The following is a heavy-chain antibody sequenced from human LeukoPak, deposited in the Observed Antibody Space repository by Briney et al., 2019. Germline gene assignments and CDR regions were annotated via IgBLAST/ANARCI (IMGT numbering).Heavy chain of an antibody. J-gene: IGHJ4*02. CDR1: GFTFSSYG. CDR3: AKDSGGYSYGLAFDY. D-gene: IGHD5-18*01. V-gene: IGHV3-30*02. CDR2: IRYDGSNK. Sequence: GGSLRLSCAASGFTFSSYGMHWVRQAPGKGLEWVAFIRYDGSNKYYADSVKGRFTISRDNSKNTLYLQINSLKAEDTGVYYCAKDSGGYSYGLAFDYWGQGTLVTVSS.